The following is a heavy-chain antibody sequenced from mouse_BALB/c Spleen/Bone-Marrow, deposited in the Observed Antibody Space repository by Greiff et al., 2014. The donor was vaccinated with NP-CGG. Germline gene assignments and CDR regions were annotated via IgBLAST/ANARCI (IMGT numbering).Heavy chain of an antibody. D-gene: IGHD4-1*01. CDR3: TRGGNWEDFDY. V-gene: IGHV5-17*02. Sequence: EVMLVESGGGLVQPGGSRKLSCAASGFTFSSFGMHWVRQAPEKGLEWVAYISSGSSPIFYADTVKGRFTISRDNTKNTLFLQMTSVRSEDTAMDYCTRGGNWEDFDYWGQGTTLTVSS. CDR2: ISSGSSPI. CDR1: GFTFSSFG. J-gene: IGHJ2*01.